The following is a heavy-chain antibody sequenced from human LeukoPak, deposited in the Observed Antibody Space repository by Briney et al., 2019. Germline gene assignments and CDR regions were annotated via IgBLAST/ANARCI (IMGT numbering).Heavy chain of an antibody. CDR3: GRDSWGSGYYYDWFDP. J-gene: IGHJ5*02. CDR1: GFTFSSYA. CDR2: ISSGGST. V-gene: IGHV3-53*01. D-gene: IGHD3-22*01. Sequence: GGSLRLSCAASGFTFSSYAMSWVRQAPGKGLEWVSVISSGGSTYYADSVTGRFTISRDNSKNTLYLQMNSLRVEDTAVYYCGRDSWGSGYYYDWFDPWGQGTLVTVSS.